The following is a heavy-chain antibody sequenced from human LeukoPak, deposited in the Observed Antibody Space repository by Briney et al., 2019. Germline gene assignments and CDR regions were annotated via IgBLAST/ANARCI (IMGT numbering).Heavy chain of an antibody. V-gene: IGHV3-23*01. Sequence: GWSLRLSCAASRFTFSSYGMSWVRQAPGKGLEWVSGISASGGSTYYADSVKGRFTISRDNSKNTLYLQMNSLRAEDTAVYYCAKDRLPLSSAYYYLPFDYWGQGTLVTVSS. CDR3: AKDRLPLSSAYYYLPFDY. CDR1: RFTFSSYG. J-gene: IGHJ4*02. CDR2: ISASGGST. D-gene: IGHD3-22*01.